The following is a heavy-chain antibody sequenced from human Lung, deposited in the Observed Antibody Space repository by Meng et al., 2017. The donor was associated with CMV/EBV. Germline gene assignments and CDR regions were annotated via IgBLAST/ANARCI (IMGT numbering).Heavy chain of an antibody. CDR1: GFTFTSYG. CDR2: IRYDESDK. Sequence: VPLGESGGGVVQPGGSLGLSCAASGFTFTSYGMHWVRQAPGKGLECVAFIRYDESDKYYGESVKGRFTISRDTSRNTLDLQMNSLRPEDTGVYYCAKDDPVLHQWGQGTLVTVSS. V-gene: IGHV3-30*02. CDR3: AKDDPVLHQ. J-gene: IGHJ4*02.